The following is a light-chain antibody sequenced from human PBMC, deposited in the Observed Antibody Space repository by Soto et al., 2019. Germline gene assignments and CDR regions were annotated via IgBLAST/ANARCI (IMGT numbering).Light chain of an antibody. J-gene: IGKJ5*01. CDR1: QSVSSN. V-gene: IGKV3-15*01. CDR2: GAS. CDR3: PQHNNWPPIT. Sequence: EIVLTQSPATLSVSPGEGVTLSCRASQSVSSNLAWYQQRPGQAPRLLIYGASTRATGIPARFSGSGSGTEFTLTISSLQSEDFAVYYCPQHNNWPPITFGQATRLEMK.